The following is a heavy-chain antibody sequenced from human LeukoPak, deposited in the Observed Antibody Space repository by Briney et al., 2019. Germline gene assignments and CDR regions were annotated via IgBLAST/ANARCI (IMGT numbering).Heavy chain of an antibody. J-gene: IGHJ4*02. V-gene: IGHV3-7*01. Sequence: GGSLRLSCAASGFTYRSYWMSWVRQAPGKGLEWVANIKQDGSQIYYVDSMKGRFTISRDNGKNSLYLQMNSLRVEDTAVYHCARIGYSSSSFDYWGQGTLVTVSS. CDR3: ARIGYSSSSFDY. CDR2: IKQDGSQI. CDR1: GFTYRSYW. D-gene: IGHD6-13*01.